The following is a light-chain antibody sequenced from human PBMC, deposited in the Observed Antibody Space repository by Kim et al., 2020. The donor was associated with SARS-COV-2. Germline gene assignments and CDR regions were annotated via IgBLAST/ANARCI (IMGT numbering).Light chain of an antibody. CDR3: QQYNNWPPLI. Sequence: SAGETATLSCRASQNVVNFLAWYQQKPGQAPRLLIYGASTRATGIPARFSGSGYGTEFTLTISSLQSEDFAVDYCQQYNNWPPLIFGGGTKVDIK. V-gene: IGKV3-15*01. CDR1: QNVVNF. CDR2: GAS. J-gene: IGKJ4*01.